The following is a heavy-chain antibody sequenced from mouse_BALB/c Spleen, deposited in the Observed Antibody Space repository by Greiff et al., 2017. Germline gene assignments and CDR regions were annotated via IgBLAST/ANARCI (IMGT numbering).Heavy chain of an antibody. J-gene: IGHJ2*01. Sequence: EVQGVESGGGLVQPGGSRKLSCAASGFTFSSFGMHWVRQAPEKGLEWVAYISSGSSTIYYADTVKGRFTISRDNPKNTLFLQMTSLRSEDTAMYYCARNGGLYDYRFDYWGQGTTLTVSS. V-gene: IGHV5-17*02. CDR3: ARNGGLYDYRFDY. D-gene: IGHD2-4*01. CDR2: ISSGSSTI. CDR1: GFTFSSFG.